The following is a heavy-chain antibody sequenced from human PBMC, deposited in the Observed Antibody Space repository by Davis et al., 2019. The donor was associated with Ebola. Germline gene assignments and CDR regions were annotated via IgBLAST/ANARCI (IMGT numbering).Heavy chain of an antibody. CDR2: IYYSGST. CDR3: ARDRWTVTTHYYYGMDV. V-gene: IGHV4-30-4*01. D-gene: IGHD4-11*01. CDR1: GGSISSGDYY. J-gene: IGHJ6*02. Sequence: PSETLSLTCTVSGGSISSGDYYWSWIRQPPGKGLEWIGYIYYSGSTYYNPSLKSRVTISVDTSKNQFSLKLSSVTAADTAVYYCARDRWTVTTHYYYGMDVWGQGTTVTVSS.